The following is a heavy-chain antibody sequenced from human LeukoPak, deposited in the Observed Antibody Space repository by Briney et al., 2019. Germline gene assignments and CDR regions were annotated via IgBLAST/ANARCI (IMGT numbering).Heavy chain of an antibody. Sequence: PSETLSLTCTVSGGSISSYYWSWIRQPPGKGLEWIGYIYYSGSTNYNPSLKSRVTISVDTSKNQFSLKLSSVTAADTAVYYCARLYGGNMGDWFDPWGQGTLVTVSS. J-gene: IGHJ5*02. CDR3: ARLYGGNMGDWFDP. V-gene: IGHV4-59*01. D-gene: IGHD4-23*01. CDR1: GGSISSYY. CDR2: IYYSGST.